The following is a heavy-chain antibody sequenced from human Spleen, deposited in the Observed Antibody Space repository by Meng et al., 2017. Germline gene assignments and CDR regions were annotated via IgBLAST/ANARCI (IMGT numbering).Heavy chain of an antibody. CDR2: INHSGCT. Sequence: QLQLQESGPVLVRASEPLSLSCVVSGGYFSDYYWSSIGQPPGKGLWLIGEINHSGCTNYHPSLESRATNSVDTSQNNLSLKLSSVTAADSAVYYCARGPTTMAHDFDYWGQGTLVTVSS. CDR3: ARGPTTMAHDFDY. D-gene: IGHD4-11*01. V-gene: IGHV4-34*01. J-gene: IGHJ4*02. CDR1: GGYFSDYY.